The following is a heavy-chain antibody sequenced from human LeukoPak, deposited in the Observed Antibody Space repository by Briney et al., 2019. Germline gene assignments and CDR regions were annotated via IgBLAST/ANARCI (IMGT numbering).Heavy chain of an antibody. CDR3: ARYNVAASTFVPGSLDP. CDR1: GESLNGCN. D-gene: IGHD1-1*01. Sequence: SETLSLTCAVYGESLNGCNWSWIRQPPGKGLEWIGEINDSGRTNYSPSLKSRVTISVDTSKTPFSLKLSYVTAADTAVYFCARYNVAASTFVPGSLDPWGQGTVVTVSS. J-gene: IGHJ5*02. CDR2: INDSGRT. V-gene: IGHV4-34*01.